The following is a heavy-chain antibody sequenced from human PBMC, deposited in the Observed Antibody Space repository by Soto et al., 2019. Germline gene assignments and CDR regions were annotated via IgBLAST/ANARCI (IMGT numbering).Heavy chain of an antibody. CDR2: ISPNSGDT. J-gene: IGHJ4*02. Sequence: GASVKVSCKASGYTFTDYFVHWVRQAPGQGLEWIGWISPNSGDTVYAQKLQGRVTVTSDTSISTAYMELSRLTSDDTAVYYCARATARKQWLANFDFWGQGTQVTVSS. CDR3: ARATARKQWLANFDF. V-gene: IGHV1-2*02. CDR1: GYTFTDYF. D-gene: IGHD6-19*01.